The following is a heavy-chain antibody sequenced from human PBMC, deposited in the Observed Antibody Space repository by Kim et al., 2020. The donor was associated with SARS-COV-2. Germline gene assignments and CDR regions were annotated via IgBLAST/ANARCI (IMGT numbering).Heavy chain of an antibody. D-gene: IGHD6-6*01. CDR3: ARDGQLEPPGIYYYYYMDV. V-gene: IGHV3-11*01. Sequence: RFTISRDNAKNSLYLQMNSLRAEDTAVYYCARDGQLEPPGIYYYYYMDVWGKGTTVTVSS. J-gene: IGHJ6*03.